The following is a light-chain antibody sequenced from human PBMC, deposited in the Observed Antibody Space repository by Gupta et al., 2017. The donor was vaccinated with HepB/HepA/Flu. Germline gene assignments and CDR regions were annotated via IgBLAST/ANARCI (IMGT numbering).Light chain of an antibody. Sequence: SSALTQDPAVSVALGQTVRITCQGDSLRSYYASWYQQKPGQAPVLVIYGKNNRPSGSPDRAAGSGSGNTASVTITGAPAEAEADSYCNYRDKSGNHSHVVFGGGTKLTVL. V-gene: IGLV3-19*01. CDR2: GKN. J-gene: IGLJ2*01. CDR1: SLRSYY. CDR3: NYRDKSGNHSHVV.